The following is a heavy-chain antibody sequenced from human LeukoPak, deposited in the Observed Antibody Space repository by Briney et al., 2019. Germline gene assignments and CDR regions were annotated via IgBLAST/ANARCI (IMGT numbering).Heavy chain of an antibody. Sequence: GGSLRLSCAASGFTFSLSWMHWVRQAPGKGLEWVSSINYDARSRTYADSVKGRLTISRDNAENTLFLQMNSLRVEDAAIYSCVRGAGPGTPFDWGQGILVTVSS. J-gene: IGHJ1*01. D-gene: IGHD1-1*01. CDR2: INYDARSR. V-gene: IGHV3-74*01. CDR3: VRGAGPGTPFD. CDR1: GFTFSLSW.